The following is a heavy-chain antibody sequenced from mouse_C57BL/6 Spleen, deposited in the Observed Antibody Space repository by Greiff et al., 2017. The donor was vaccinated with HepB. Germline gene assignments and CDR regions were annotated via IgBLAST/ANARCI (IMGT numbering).Heavy chain of an antibody. V-gene: IGHV1-7*01. J-gene: IGHJ2*01. CDR3: SRSGSSLDY. D-gene: IGHD1-1*01. CDR2: INPSSGYT. Sequence: VQLQQSGAELAKPGASVKLSCKASGYTFTSYWMHWVKQRPGQGLEWIGYINPSSGYTKYNQKFKDKAKLTADKSSSTAYMQLSSLTYEDSAVDYCSRSGSSLDYWGQGTTLTVSS. CDR1: GYTFTSYW.